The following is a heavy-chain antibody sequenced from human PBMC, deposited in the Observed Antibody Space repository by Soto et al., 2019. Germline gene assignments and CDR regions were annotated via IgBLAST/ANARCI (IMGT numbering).Heavy chain of an antibody. CDR2: INPSGGST. Sequence: QVQLVQSGAEVKKPGASVKVSCKASGYTFTSYYMHWVRQAPGLGLEWMGIINPSGGSTSYAQKFQGRVTMTRDTSTSTVYMELSSLRSEDTAVYYCASGRWLQPFDYWGQGTLVTVSS. CDR3: ASGRWLQPFDY. V-gene: IGHV1-46*01. CDR1: GYTFTSYY. J-gene: IGHJ4*02. D-gene: IGHD5-12*01.